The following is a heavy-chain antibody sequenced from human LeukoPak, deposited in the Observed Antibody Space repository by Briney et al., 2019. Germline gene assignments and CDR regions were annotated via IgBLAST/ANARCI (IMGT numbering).Heavy chain of an antibody. V-gene: IGHV3-74*01. J-gene: IGHJ6*03. CDR2: INPDGSRT. Sequence: PGGSLRLSCAASGFTFSTYYMQWVRQGPGKELVWLARINPDGSRTSYADSVKGRFTISRDNGKKTLHLQMSSLRAEDTGVYYCASTHRYMDVWGKGTTVTVSS. CDR3: ASTHRYMDV. CDR1: GFTFSTYY.